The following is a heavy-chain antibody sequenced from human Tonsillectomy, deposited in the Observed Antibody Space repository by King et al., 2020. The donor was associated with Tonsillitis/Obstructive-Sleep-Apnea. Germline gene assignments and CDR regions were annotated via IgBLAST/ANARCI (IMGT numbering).Heavy chain of an antibody. Sequence: ITLKESGPTLVKPTQTLTLTCTFSGFSLSTSGVGVGWVRQPPGKALEGLVLIYWDDDKLYSPSLKSRLTITKDTSKNHVVLTMTNMDPVDTATYYCAHSVYYYYYMDVWGKGTTVTVSS. V-gene: IGHV2-5*02. CDR1: GFSLSTSGVG. J-gene: IGHJ6*03. CDR2: IYWDDDK. CDR3: AHSVYYYYYMDV.